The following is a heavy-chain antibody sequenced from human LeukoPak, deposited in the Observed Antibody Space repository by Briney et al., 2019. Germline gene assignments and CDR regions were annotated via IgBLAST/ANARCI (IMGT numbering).Heavy chain of an antibody. Sequence: SVKVSCKASGGTFSSYTISWVRQAPGQGLEWMGRIIPILGIANYAQKFQGGVTITADKSTSTAYMELSSLRSGDTAVYYCARDIAAAGTGRAFDIWGQGTMVTVSS. CDR3: ARDIAAAGTGRAFDI. J-gene: IGHJ3*02. CDR1: GGTFSSYT. V-gene: IGHV1-69*04. D-gene: IGHD6-13*01. CDR2: IIPILGIA.